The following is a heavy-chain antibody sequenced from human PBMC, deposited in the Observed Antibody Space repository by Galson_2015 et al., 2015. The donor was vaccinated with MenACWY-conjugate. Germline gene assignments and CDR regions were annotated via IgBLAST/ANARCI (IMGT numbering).Heavy chain of an antibody. CDR3: ARDRSNDDYWSGFPGYYFDH. J-gene: IGHJ4*02. CDR2: VSYSGKA. CDR1: GGSITTSRYH. D-gene: IGHD3-3*01. V-gene: IGHV4-39*07. Sequence: SEPLSLTCAVSGGSITTSRYHWAWLRQTPGKGLEWIGTVSYSGKAYYNPSLKRRVSISIDTSKSQFSLRIISMTAADTAVYYCARDRSNDDYWSGFPGYYFDHWGQGNLATVSS.